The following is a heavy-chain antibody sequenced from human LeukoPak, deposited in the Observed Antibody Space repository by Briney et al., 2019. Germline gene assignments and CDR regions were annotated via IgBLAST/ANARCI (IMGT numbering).Heavy chain of an antibody. V-gene: IGHV3-33*08. D-gene: IGHD3-22*01. CDR3: ARDSSNYYDSSGSLGSYFDY. Sequence: PGGSLRLSCAASGFTFSSYAMHWVRQAPGKGLEWVAVIWYDGTNKYYADSVKGRFTISRDSSKNTLYLQMNSLRAEDTAVYYCARDSSNYYDSSGSLGSYFDYWGQGTLVTVSS. CDR1: GFTFSSYA. J-gene: IGHJ4*02. CDR2: IWYDGTNK.